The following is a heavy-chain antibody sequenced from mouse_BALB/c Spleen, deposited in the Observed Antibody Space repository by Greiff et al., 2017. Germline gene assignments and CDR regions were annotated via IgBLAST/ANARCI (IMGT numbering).Heavy chain of an antibody. V-gene: IGHV2-2*02. J-gene: IGHJ4*01. CDR1: GFSLTSYG. CDR3: ARKRGYGGDAMDY. D-gene: IGHD2-2*01. Sequence: VQGVESGPGLVQPSQSLSITCTVSGFSLTSYGVHWVRQSPGKGLEWLGVIWSGGSTDYNAAFISRLSISKDNSKSQVFFKMNSLQANDTAIYYCARKRGYGGDAMDYWGQGTSVTVSS. CDR2: IWSGGST.